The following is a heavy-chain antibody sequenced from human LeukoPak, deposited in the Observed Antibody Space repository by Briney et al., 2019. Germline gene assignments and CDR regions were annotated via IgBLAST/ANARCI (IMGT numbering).Heavy chain of an antibody. CDR1: GFTFSTYW. J-gene: IGHJ4*02. CDR2: IKQDGSEK. V-gene: IGHV3-7*01. D-gene: IGHD3-22*01. CDR3: AKVLRTYDSSGLLPFDY. Sequence: GGSLRLSCAASGFTFSTYWMSWVRQAPGKGLEWVANIKQDGSEKYYVDSVKGRFTISRDNSKNTLYLQMNSLRAEDTAVYYCAKVLRTYDSSGLLPFDYWGQGTLVTVSS.